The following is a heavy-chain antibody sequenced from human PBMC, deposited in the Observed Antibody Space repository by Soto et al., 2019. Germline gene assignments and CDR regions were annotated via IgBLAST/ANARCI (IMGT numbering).Heavy chain of an antibody. CDR2: IYNGGST. D-gene: IGHD7-27*01. V-gene: IGHV4-30-4*01. Sequence: QVQLQESGPGLVKPSQTLSLTCTVSGGSISTVNYWWSWIRQSPDMGLEWIGHIYNGGSTYNNPSLESRVTMSVDPSQNQLSLPLSSVSAADTAVYHCARWPSGDKVDSWGQGTLVTLSS. CDR3: ARWPSGDKVDS. CDR1: GGSISTVNYW. J-gene: IGHJ4*02.